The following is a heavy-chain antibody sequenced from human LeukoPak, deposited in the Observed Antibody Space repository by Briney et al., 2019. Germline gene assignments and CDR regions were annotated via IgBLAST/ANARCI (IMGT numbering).Heavy chain of an antibody. J-gene: IGHJ4*02. Sequence: SETLSLTCAVYGGSFSGYYWSWIRQPPGKGLEWIGEINHSGSTNYNPSLKSRVTILVDTSKNQFSLKLSSVTAADTAVYYCARVYSRPTIAAAANGDYFDYWGQGTLVTVSS. CDR3: ARVYSRPTIAAAANGDYFDY. V-gene: IGHV4-34*01. D-gene: IGHD6-13*01. CDR2: INHSGST. CDR1: GGSFSGYY.